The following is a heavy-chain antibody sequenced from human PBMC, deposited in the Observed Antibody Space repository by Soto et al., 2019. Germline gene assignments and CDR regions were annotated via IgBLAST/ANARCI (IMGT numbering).Heavy chain of an antibody. J-gene: IGHJ6*02. CDR3: AREERWPRGMDV. D-gene: IGHD1-1*01. CDR2: VWYDGNDK. V-gene: IGHV3-33*01. Sequence: QVQLGETGGGVVQPGRSLRLSCATSGFTFDDYGIHWVRQAPGKGLEWVAVVWYDGNDKYYGDSVKGRFTISRDSSKNMVYLQMNSLRAEDTAVYYCAREERWPRGMDVWGLGTTVTVSS. CDR1: GFTFDDYG.